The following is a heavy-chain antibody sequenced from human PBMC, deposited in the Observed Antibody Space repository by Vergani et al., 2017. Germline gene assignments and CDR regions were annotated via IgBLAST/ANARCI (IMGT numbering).Heavy chain of an antibody. D-gene: IGHD1-7*01. J-gene: IGHJ6*03. CDR3: VYRKAGCGTTGCFYPFYYYYYMDV. Sequence: QITLKESGPTLVKPTQTLTLTCTFSGFSLNTRGVSVAWIRQPPGKALDWLALIYWNDDQHYSPSLNNSVTITKDTSKNQVVLTMTNMDYVDTGTYYWVYRKAGCGTTGCFYPFYYYYYMDVWGKGTTVTVSS. V-gene: IGHV2-5*04. CDR1: GFSLNTRGVS. CDR2: IYWNDDQ.